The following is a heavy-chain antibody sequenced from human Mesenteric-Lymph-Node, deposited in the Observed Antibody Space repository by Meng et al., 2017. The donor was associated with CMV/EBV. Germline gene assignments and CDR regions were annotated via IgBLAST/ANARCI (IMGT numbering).Heavy chain of an antibody. J-gene: IGHJ4*02. CDR3: ARVNGGGTAAVYYFDY. Sequence: GGSLRLSCAASGFTFSGYYMTWIRQVPGKGLEWVSYISRSGSTIYYADSVKGRFTISRDNAKNSLYLQMNSLRGEDTAVYYCARVNGGGTAAVYYFDYWGQGTLVTVSS. D-gene: IGHD6-13*01. V-gene: IGHV3-11*04. CDR2: ISRSGSTI. CDR1: GFTFSGYY.